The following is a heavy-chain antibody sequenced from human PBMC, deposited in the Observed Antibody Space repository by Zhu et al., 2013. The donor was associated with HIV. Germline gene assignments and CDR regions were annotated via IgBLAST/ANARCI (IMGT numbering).Heavy chain of an antibody. V-gene: IGHV1-2*02. Sequence: QVQLVQSGAEVKKPGASVKVFCKASGYTFTGYSVHWVRQAPGQGLEWMGWINPNNGDTNYAQSIQGRVTMTRDRSTSTAYMELSRLRSDDTAVYFCARVAKALYYDFLTGYSYFDYWGQGTLVTVSS. J-gene: IGHJ4*02. CDR2: INPNNGDT. CDR3: ARVAKALYYDFLTGYSYFDY. D-gene: IGHD3-9*01. CDR1: GYTFTGYS.